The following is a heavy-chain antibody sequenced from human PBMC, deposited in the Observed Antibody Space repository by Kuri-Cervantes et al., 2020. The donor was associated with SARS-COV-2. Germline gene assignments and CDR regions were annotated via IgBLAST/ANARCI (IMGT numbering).Heavy chain of an antibody. CDR2: INPNSGGT. V-gene: IGHV1-2*02. D-gene: IGHD3-22*01. J-gene: IGHJ4*02. CDR3: ARVFGYYDSSGYYDFDY. Sequence: ASVKVSCKASGYTFTGYYMHWVRQAPGQGLEWMGWINPNSGGTNYAQKFQGRVTMTRDTSISTAYMELSRLRSDDTAVCYCARVFGYYDSSGYYDFDYWGQGTLVTVSS. CDR1: GYTFTGYY.